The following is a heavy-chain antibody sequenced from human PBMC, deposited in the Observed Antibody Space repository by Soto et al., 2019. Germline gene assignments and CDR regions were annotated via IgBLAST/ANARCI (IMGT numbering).Heavy chain of an antibody. CDR2: INPNSGGT. CDR1: GYTFTGYY. CDR3: ASSSSYCSSTSCYNPYYYYGMDV. V-gene: IGHV1-2*02. J-gene: IGHJ6*02. Sequence: ASVKVSCKASGYTFTGYYMHWVRQAPGQGLEWMGWINPNSGGTNYAQKFQGRVTMTRDTSISTAYMELSRLRSDDTAVYYCASSSSYCSSTSCYNPYYYYGMDVWGQGTTVTVSS. D-gene: IGHD2-2*02.